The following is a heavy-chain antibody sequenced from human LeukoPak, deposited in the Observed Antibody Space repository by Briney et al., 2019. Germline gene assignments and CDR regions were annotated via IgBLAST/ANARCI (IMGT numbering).Heavy chain of an antibody. D-gene: IGHD4-17*01. J-gene: IGHJ4*02. CDR2: ISGYDGNT. Sequence: ASVKVSCKASGYTFTTYGVSWVRQAPGQGLEWMGWISGYDGNTNYAQKLRGRVTMATDTSTSTAYMDLRSLRSDDTALYYCARTVTTSSYYFDYWGQGTLVTVSS. CDR1: GYTFTTYG. CDR3: ARTVTTSSYYFDY. V-gene: IGHV1-18*01.